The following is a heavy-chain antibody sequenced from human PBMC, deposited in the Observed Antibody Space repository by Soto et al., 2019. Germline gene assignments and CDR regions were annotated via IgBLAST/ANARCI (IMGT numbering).Heavy chain of an antibody. J-gene: IGHJ6*02. D-gene: IGHD6-6*01. CDR1: GDMFRNSA. V-gene: IGHV1-69*01. CDR3: AGARLSNGDPNIYFFYGLDV. Sequence: QVQLVQSGAEARRPGSSVQVSCKASGDMFRNSAFTWVRQAPGQGLDWMGVIIPLFHKTSVAQKFQGRLTFTADASTSDVYMEVSSLTSEDTAVYYCAGARLSNGDPNIYFFYGLDVWGQGTTVTVSS. CDR2: IIPLFHKT.